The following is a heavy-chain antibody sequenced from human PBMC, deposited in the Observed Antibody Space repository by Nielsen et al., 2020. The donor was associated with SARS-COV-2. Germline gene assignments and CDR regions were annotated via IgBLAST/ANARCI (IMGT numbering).Heavy chain of an antibody. J-gene: IGHJ5*02. Sequence: WVRQAPGQGLEWMGGIIPIFGTANYAQKFQGRVTITADESTSTAYMELSSLRSEDTAAYYCARAGQLRYFDWGQVNSRARTSLRAGFDPWGQGTLVTVSS. V-gene: IGHV1-69*01. D-gene: IGHD3-9*01. CDR3: ARAGQLRYFDWGQVNSRARTSLRAGFDP. CDR2: IIPIFGTA.